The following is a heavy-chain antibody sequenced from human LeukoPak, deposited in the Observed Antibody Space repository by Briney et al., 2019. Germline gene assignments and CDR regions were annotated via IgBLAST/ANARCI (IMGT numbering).Heavy chain of an antibody. CDR3: ARRVYSSSSLSNWFDP. Sequence: ASVKVSCKASGYTFTSYGISWVRQAPGQGLEWMGWISAYNGNTNYAQKLQGRVTITTDESTSTAYMELSSLRSEDTAVYYCARRVYSSSSLSNWFDPWGQGTLVTVSS. D-gene: IGHD6-6*01. V-gene: IGHV1-18*01. CDR1: GYTFTSYG. J-gene: IGHJ5*02. CDR2: ISAYNGNT.